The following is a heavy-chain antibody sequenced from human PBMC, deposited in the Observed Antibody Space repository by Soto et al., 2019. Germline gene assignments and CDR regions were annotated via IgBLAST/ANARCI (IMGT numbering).Heavy chain of an antibody. CDR1: GGSFSGYY. J-gene: IGHJ3*02. CDR3: ARVFSSRAFDI. Sequence: KTSETLSLTCAVYGGSFSGYYWSWIRQPPGKGLEWIGEINHSGSTNYNPSLKSRVTISVDTSKNQFSLKLSSVTAADTAVYYCARVFSSRAFDIWGQGTMVTVSS. CDR2: INHSGST. V-gene: IGHV4-34*01.